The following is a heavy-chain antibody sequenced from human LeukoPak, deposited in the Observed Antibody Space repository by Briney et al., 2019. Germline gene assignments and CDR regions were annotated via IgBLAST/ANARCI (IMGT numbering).Heavy chain of an antibody. CDR1: GYTLTELS. CDR2: FDPEDGET. Sequence: ASVKVSCKVSGYTLTELSMHWGRQAPGKGLEWMGGFDPEDGETIYAQKFQGRVTMTEDTSTDTAYMELSSLRSEDTAVYYCAAIGPYSSSSYFDYWGQGTLVTVSS. V-gene: IGHV1-24*01. J-gene: IGHJ4*02. D-gene: IGHD6-13*01. CDR3: AAIGPYSSSSYFDY.